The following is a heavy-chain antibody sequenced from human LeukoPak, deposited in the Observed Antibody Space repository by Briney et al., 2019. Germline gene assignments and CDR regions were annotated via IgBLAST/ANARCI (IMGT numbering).Heavy chain of an antibody. CDR2: IYSGGST. V-gene: IGHV3-53*01. Sequence: GGSLRLSCAASGFTVSSNYMSWVRQAPGKGLEWVSVIYSGGSTYYADSVKGRFTISRDNSKNTLYLQMNSLRAEDTAVYYCARGVWWLALTKGGWFDPWGQGTLVTVSS. CDR1: GFTVSSNY. D-gene: IGHD5-12*01. J-gene: IGHJ5*02. CDR3: ARGVWWLALTKGGWFDP.